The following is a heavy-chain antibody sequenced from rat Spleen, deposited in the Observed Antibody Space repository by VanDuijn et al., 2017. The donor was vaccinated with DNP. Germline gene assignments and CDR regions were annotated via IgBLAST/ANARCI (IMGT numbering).Heavy chain of an antibody. CDR1: GFNFNDYW. CDR3: TRRYDGTYHYFDY. CDR2: ISCDGSST. V-gene: IGHV5-7*01. Sequence: EVKLVESGGGLVQPGISLKLSCAASGFNFNDYWMGWVRQATKKGLEWLATISCDGSSTYYRVSVKGRFIISRNNAKSTLYLQMNSLRSEDTATYYCTRRYDGTYHYFDYWGQGVMVTVSS. D-gene: IGHD1-12*02. J-gene: IGHJ2*01.